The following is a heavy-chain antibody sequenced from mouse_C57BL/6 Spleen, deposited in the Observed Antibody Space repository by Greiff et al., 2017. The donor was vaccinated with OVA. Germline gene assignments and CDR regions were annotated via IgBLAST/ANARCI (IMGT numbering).Heavy chain of an antibody. CDR2: IYPGSGST. CDR1: GYTFTSYW. J-gene: IGHJ4*01. D-gene: IGHD4-1*01. Sequence: QVHVKQPGAELVKPGASVKMSCKASGYTFTSYWITWVKQRPGQGLEWIGDIYPGSGSTNYNEKFKSKATLTVDTSSSTAYMQLSSLTSEDSAVYYCARRWEYYAMDYWGQGTSVTVSS. CDR3: ARRWEYYAMDY. V-gene: IGHV1-55*01.